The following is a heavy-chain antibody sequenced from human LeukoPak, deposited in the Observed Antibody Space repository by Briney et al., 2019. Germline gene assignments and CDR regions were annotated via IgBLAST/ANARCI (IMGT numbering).Heavy chain of an antibody. V-gene: IGHV3-21*01. Sequence: PGGSLRLSCAASGFTFSSYSMNWVRQAPGKGLEWVSSISSSSSYIYYADSVKGRFTISRDNAKNSLYLQMNSLRAEDTAVYYCARDPSGAAVDAMAFDIWGQGTMVTVSS. CDR3: ARDPSGAAVDAMAFDI. CDR2: ISSSSSYI. CDR1: GFTFSSYS. D-gene: IGHD6-13*01. J-gene: IGHJ3*02.